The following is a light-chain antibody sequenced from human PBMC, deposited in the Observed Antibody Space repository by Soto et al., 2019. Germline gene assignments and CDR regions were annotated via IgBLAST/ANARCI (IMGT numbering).Light chain of an antibody. CDR3: QHRRA. V-gene: IGKV3-20*01. Sequence: EIVLTQSPGTLSLSPGERATLSCRASQSVSSSYLAWYQQKPGQAPRLLIYGASSRATGIPDRFSGSGSGTDFTLTISRLEPEDFAVYYCQHRRAFGQGTKVDI. CDR1: QSVSSSY. CDR2: GAS. J-gene: IGKJ1*01.